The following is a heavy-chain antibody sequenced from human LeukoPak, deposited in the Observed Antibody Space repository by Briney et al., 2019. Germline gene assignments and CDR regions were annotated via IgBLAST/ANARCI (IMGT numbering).Heavy chain of an antibody. V-gene: IGHV4-30-2*01. CDR3: ARGGAVAATPDF. D-gene: IGHD2-15*01. CDR1: GGSISSGGYS. Sequence: SQTLSLTCAVSGGSISSGGYSWNWIRQPPGKGLEWIGNIYHSGSTYYNPSLKSRVTISVDRSKNQFSLNLNSVTAADTAVYFCARGGAVAATPDFWGQGTLVIVSS. J-gene: IGHJ4*02. CDR2: IYHSGST.